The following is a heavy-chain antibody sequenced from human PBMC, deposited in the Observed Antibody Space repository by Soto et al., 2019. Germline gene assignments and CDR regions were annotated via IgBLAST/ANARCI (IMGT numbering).Heavy chain of an antibody. J-gene: IGHJ5*02. CDR2: INPDNGNT. D-gene: IGHD2-15*01. CDR1: GYTFTRYT. V-gene: IGHV1-3*01. Sequence: AAALKGYCKASGYTFTRYTMNWVRQATGQRLEWMGWINPDNGNTKSSQKFQDRVIITRDTSASTAYMDLSSLRSEDTAVYYCARGIATGQLDPWGQGTLVTVS. CDR3: ARGIATGQLDP.